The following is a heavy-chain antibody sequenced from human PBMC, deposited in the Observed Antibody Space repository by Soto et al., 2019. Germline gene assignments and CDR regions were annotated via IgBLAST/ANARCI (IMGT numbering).Heavy chain of an antibody. CDR2: IYSGGST. Sequence: EVQVVESGGGLIQPGGSLRLSCAASGFIVSSNYMGWVRQTPGKGLECVSVIYSGGSTDYADSVKGRFTISRDSSKNTLYLEMNSLSAEDTAMYYCARSWGYLDYWGQGTLVNGSS. J-gene: IGHJ4*02. CDR3: ARSWGYLDY. V-gene: IGHV3-53*01. CDR1: GFIVSSNY. D-gene: IGHD3-16*01.